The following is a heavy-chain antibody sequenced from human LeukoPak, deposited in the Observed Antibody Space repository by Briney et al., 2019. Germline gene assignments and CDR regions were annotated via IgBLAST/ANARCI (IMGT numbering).Heavy chain of an antibody. CDR2: INPSGGST. J-gene: IGHJ6*04. D-gene: IGHD3-10*01. CDR3: AREGGVVRGVWHYGMDV. Sequence: ASVKVSCKASGYTFTSYYMHWVRQAPGQGLEWMGIINPSGGSTSYAQKFQGRVTMTRDTSTSTVYMELSSLRSEDTAVYYCAREGGVVRGVWHYGMDVWGKGTTVTVSS. V-gene: IGHV1-46*01. CDR1: GYTFTSYY.